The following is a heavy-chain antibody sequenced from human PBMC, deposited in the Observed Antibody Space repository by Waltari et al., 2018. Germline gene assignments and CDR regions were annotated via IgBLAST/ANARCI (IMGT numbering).Heavy chain of an antibody. CDR1: GFTLSSYA. CDR3: AKDRIAGGQLGSRFDY. Sequence: EVLLSESGGRLVQPGGSLTRSCVVSGFTLSSYAMRWVRQAPGKGLEWVSGVSGNGGGTDYADSVMGRFTLSRDNSKNILYLQMNSLRAEDTAIYYCAKDRIAGGQLGSRFDYWGQGTLVTVSS. CDR2: VSGNGGGT. J-gene: IGHJ4*02. D-gene: IGHD6-6*01. V-gene: IGHV3-23*01.